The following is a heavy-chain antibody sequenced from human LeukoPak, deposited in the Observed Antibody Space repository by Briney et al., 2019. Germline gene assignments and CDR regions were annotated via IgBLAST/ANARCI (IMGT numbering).Heavy chain of an antibody. V-gene: IGHV3-30-3*01. Sequence: GGSLRLSCAAAGFTFSNYAMHWVRQAPGKGLEWVAVISYDGTNEYYADSVKGRFTISRDNSKNTVYLQMNSLRAEDTAVYHCARERSRSYSTSPDLDYWGQGTLVTVSS. D-gene: IGHD6-13*01. CDR1: GFTFSNYA. CDR3: ARERSRSYSTSPDLDY. J-gene: IGHJ4*02. CDR2: ISYDGTNE.